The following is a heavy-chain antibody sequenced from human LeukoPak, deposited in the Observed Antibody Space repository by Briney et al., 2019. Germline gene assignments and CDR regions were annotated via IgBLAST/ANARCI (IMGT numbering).Heavy chain of an antibody. CDR3: ATVRYYDFWNY. D-gene: IGHD3-3*01. CDR2: INPNSGGT. V-gene: IGHV1-2*06. J-gene: IGHJ4*02. CDR1: GYTFTGYY. Sequence: ASVKVSCKASGYTFTGYYMHWVRQAPGQGLEWMGRINPNSGGTNYAQKIQGRVTMTRDTSISTAYMELSRLRSDDTAVYYCATVRYYDFWNYWGQGTLVTVSS.